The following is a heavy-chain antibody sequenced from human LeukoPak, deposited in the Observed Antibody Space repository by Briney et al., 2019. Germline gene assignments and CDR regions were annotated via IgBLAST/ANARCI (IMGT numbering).Heavy chain of an antibody. CDR2: IIPIFGTA. V-gene: IGHV1-69*06. J-gene: IGHJ2*01. CDR3: ARDRTGTSYWHFDL. D-gene: IGHD1-1*01. Sequence: ASVKVSCKASGGTFSSYAISWVRQAPGQGLEWMGGIIPIFGTANYAQKFQGRVTITADKSTSTAYMELSSLRSEDTAVYYCARDRTGTSYWHFDLWGRGTLVTVSS. CDR1: GGTFSSYA.